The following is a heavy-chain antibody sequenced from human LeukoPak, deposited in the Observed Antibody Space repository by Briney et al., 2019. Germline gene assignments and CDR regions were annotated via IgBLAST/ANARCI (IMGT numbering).Heavy chain of an antibody. Sequence: PGGSLRLSCAASGFTFSSHWMHCVRQAPGKGLVWVSRINSDGTSTNYADSVKGRFTISRDNAKNTLYLQMNSLRAEDTAVYYCARDRFVGRVRIVVLTDMAADHFDDWGQGTLVTVSS. J-gene: IGHJ4*02. CDR2: INSDGTST. V-gene: IGHV3-74*01. CDR3: ARDRFVGRVRIVVLTDMAADHFDD. D-gene: IGHD2-21*02. CDR1: GFTFSSHW.